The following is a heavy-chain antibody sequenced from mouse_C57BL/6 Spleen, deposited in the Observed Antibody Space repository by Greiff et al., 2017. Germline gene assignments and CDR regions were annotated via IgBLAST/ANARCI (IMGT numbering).Heavy chain of an antibody. D-gene: IGHD4-1*01. CDR3: AREDWERYYAMDY. CDR2: INPSSGYT. J-gene: IGHJ4*01. Sequence: QVQLQQSGAELAKPGASVKLSCKASGYTFTSYWMHWVKQRPGQGLEWIGYINPSSGYTKYNQKFKDKATLTADKSSSTAYMQLSSLTYEDSAVYYCAREDWERYYAMDYWGQGTSVTVSS. CDR1: GYTFTSYW. V-gene: IGHV1-7*01.